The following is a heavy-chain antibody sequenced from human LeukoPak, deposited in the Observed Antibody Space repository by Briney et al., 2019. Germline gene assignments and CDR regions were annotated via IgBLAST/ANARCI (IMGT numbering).Heavy chain of an antibody. Sequence: GASVKVSCKASGYTFTGYYMHWVRQAPGQGLEWMGWINPNSGGTNYAQKFQGRVTMTRDTSISTAYMELSRLRSDDTAVYYCARVGYSGYDRPRYNWFDPWGQGTLVTVSS. CDR2: INPNSGGT. CDR3: ARVGYSGYDRPRYNWFDP. CDR1: GYTFTGYY. J-gene: IGHJ5*02. D-gene: IGHD5-12*01. V-gene: IGHV1-2*02.